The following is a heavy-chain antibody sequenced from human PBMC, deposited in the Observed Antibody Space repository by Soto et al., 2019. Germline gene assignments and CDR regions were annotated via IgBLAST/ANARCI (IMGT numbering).Heavy chain of an antibody. CDR2: INHSGST. D-gene: IGHD5-18*01. CDR1: GGSFSGYY. V-gene: IGHV4-34*01. J-gene: IGHJ5*02. Sequence: SETLSLTCAVYGGSFSGYYWSWIRQPPGKGLEWIGEINHSGSTNYNPSLKSRVTISVDTSKNQFSLKLSSVTAADTAVYYCARGRMGGYSYGSGRNWFDPWGQGTLVTVSS. CDR3: ARGRMGGYSYGSGRNWFDP.